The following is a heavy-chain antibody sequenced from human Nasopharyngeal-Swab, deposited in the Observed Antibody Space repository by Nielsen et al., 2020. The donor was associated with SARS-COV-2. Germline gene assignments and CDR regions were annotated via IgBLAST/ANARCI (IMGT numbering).Heavy chain of an antibody. CDR2: ISSSGSTI. D-gene: IGHD1-1*01. CDR1: GFPFRSYA. Sequence: GGSLRPSCAASGFPFRSYAMSWVRQAPGKGLEWVSYISSSGSTIYYADSVKGRFTISRDNAKNSLYLQMNSLRAEDTAVYYCARTNSPYYYYGMDVWGQGTTVTVSS. V-gene: IGHV3-48*03. J-gene: IGHJ6*02. CDR3: ARTNSPYYYYGMDV.